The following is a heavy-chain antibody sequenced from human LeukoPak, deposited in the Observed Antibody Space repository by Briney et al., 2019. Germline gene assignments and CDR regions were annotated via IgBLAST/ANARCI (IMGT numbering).Heavy chain of an antibody. CDR1: GGSISSGDYY. D-gene: IGHD2-2*01. J-gene: IGHJ3*02. V-gene: IGHV4-30-4*01. CDR2: IYYSGST. CDR3: ARDPDCSSTSCLYGRSFDI. Sequence: SQTLSLTCTVSGGSISSGDYYWSWIRQPPGKGLEWIGYIYYSGSTYYNPSLKSRVTISVDTSKNQFSLKLSSVTAADTAVYYCARDPDCSSTSCLYGRSFDIWGQGTMVTVSS.